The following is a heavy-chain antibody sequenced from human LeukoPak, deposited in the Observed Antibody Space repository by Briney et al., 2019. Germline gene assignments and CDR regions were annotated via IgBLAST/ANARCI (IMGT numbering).Heavy chain of an antibody. D-gene: IGHD6-13*01. CDR3: ARRTWAQLAIDY. J-gene: IGHJ4*02. V-gene: IGHV4-59*01. CDR2: IYYSGST. CDR1: GGSISSYY. Sequence: SETLSLTCTVSGGSISSYYWSWIRQPPGKGLEWIGYIYYSGSTNYNPSLKSRVTISVDTSKNQFSLKLSSVTAADTAVYYCARRTWAQLAIDYWGQGTLVTVSS.